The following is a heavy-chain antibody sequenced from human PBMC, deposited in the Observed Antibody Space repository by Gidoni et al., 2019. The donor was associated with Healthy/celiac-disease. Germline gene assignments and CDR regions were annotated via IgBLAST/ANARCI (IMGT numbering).Heavy chain of an antibody. Sequence: EVQLLESGGGLVQPVGSLRLSCAASGFPFSSYAMSWVRQAPGKGLEWVSAISGSGGSTYYADSVKGRFTISRDNSKNTLYLQMNSLRAEDTAVYYCAKDILRARFAFDIWGQGTMVTVSS. V-gene: IGHV3-23*01. CDR2: ISGSGGST. J-gene: IGHJ3*02. D-gene: IGHD4-17*01. CDR3: AKDILRARFAFDI. CDR1: GFPFSSYA.